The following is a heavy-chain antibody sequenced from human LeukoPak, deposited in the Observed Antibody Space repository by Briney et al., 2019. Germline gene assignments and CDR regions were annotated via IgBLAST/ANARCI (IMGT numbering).Heavy chain of an antibody. D-gene: IGHD3-3*01. CDR1: GGSISSSSYY. J-gene: IGHJ3*02. CDR3: ATGTAIFGPNAFDI. V-gene: IGHV4-39*07. Sequence: SETLSLTCTVSGGSISSSSYYWGWIRQPPGKGLEWIGSIYYSGSTYYNPSLKSRVTISVDTSKNQFSLKLSSVTAADTAVYYCATGTAIFGPNAFDIWGQGTMVTVSS. CDR2: IYYSGST.